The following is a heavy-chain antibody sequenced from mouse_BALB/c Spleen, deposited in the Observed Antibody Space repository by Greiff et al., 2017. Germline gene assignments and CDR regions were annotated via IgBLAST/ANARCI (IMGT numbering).Heavy chain of an antibody. J-gene: IGHJ3*01. Sequence: EVKVVESGGGLVKPGGSLKLSCAASGFTFSSYAMSWVRQTPEKRLEWVASISSGGSTYYPDSVKGRFTISRDNARNILYLQMSSLRSEDTAMYYCAREGVYGNYLAWFAYWGQGTLVTVSA. V-gene: IGHV5-6-5*01. CDR2: ISSGGST. CDR3: AREGVYGNYLAWFAY. D-gene: IGHD2-10*02. CDR1: GFTFSSYA.